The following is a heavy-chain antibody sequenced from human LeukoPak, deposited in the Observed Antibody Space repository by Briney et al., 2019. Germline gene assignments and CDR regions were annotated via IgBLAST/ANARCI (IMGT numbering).Heavy chain of an antibody. V-gene: IGHV3-21*01. CDR3: ARDPSGWFDY. D-gene: IGHD6-19*01. J-gene: IGHJ5*01. CDR2: ISSSSSYI. CDR1: GFTFSSYS. Sequence: PGGSLRLSCAASGFTFSSYSMNWVRQAPGKGLEWVSSISSSSSYIYYADSVKGRFTISRDNAKNSLYLQVNSLRAEDTAVYYCARDPSGWFDYWGQGTLVTVSS.